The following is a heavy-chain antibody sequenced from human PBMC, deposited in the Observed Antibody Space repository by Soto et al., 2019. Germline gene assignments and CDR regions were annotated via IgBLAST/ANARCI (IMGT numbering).Heavy chain of an antibody. Sequence: GGSLRLSCAASGFTFSNAWMSWVRQAPGKGLEWVGRIKSKTDGGTTDYAAPVKGRFTISRDDSKNTLYLQMNSLKTEDTAVYYCTTANWGSNWYFDLWGRGTLVTVSS. CDR1: GFTFSNAW. J-gene: IGHJ2*01. V-gene: IGHV3-15*01. D-gene: IGHD7-27*01. CDR3: TTANWGSNWYFDL. CDR2: IKSKTDGGTT.